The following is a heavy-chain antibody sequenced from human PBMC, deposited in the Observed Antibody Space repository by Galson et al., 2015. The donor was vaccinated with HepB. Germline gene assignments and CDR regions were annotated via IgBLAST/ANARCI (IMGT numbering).Heavy chain of an antibody. CDR2: IYYSGST. CDR3: ARRHRGLRYFDWLSTETPGAFDI. J-gene: IGHJ3*02. Sequence: SETLSLTCTVSGGSISSSSYYWGWIRQPPGKGLEWIGSIYYSGSTYYNPSLKSRVTISVDTSKNQFSLKLSSVTAADTAVYYCARRHRGLRYFDWLSTETPGAFDIWGQGTMVTVSS. V-gene: IGHV4-39*01. D-gene: IGHD3-9*01. CDR1: GGSISSSSYY.